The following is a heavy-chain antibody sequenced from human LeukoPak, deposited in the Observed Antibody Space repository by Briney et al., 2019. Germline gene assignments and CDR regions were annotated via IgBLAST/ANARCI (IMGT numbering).Heavy chain of an antibody. CDR1: GYSVSSAYY. Sequence: SETLSLTCAVSGYSVSSAYYWAWIRQPPGAGLKWIGSIYPSGTTYYKSSLRSRLIISIDASKNQFSLRLSSVTAADTAMYYCARRPESPITGFDFWGQGALVAVSS. CDR3: ARRPESPITGFDF. CDR2: IYPSGTT. D-gene: IGHD1-14*01. J-gene: IGHJ4*02. V-gene: IGHV4-38-2*01.